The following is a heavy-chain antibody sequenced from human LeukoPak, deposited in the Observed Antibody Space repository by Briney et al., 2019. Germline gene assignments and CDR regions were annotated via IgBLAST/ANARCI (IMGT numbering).Heavy chain of an antibody. CDR2: IIPTLGIA. V-gene: IGHV1-69*04. Sequence: ASVKVSCKASGGTFSSYAISWVRQAPGQGLEWMGRIIPTLGIANYAQKFQGRVTITADKSTSTAYMELSSLRSEDTAVYYCARDRGVGQLANYYYYMDVWGKGTTVTVSS. J-gene: IGHJ6*03. CDR3: ARDRGVGQLANYYYYMDV. CDR1: GGTFSSYA. D-gene: IGHD6-6*01.